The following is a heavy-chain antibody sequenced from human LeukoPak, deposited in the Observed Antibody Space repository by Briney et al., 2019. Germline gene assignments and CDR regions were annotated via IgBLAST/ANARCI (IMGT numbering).Heavy chain of an antibody. CDR1: GFTFSSYW. CDR3: ARDRYYDSSGYYYVSAAFDI. CDR2: IKQDGSEK. Sequence: GSLRLSCAASGFTFSSYWMSWVRQAPGKGLEWVANIKQDGSEKYYVDSVRGRFTISRDNAKNSLYLQMNSLRAEDTAVYYCARDRYYDSSGYYYVSAAFDIWGQGTMVTVSS. D-gene: IGHD3-22*01. J-gene: IGHJ3*02. V-gene: IGHV3-7*01.